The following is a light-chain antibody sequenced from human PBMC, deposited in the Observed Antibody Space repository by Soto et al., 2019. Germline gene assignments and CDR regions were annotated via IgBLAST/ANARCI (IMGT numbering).Light chain of an antibody. CDR3: QQTYNARWT. CDR2: AAS. CDR1: EDISIY. Sequence: DIQMTQSPSSLSAFVGDRVTITCRASEDISIYLNWYQQKPGKAPKVLIYAASTLQSGVPSRFSGNGSGTDFTLTISSLQPEDFASYFCQQTYNARWTFGQGTKVEI. J-gene: IGKJ1*01. V-gene: IGKV1-39*01.